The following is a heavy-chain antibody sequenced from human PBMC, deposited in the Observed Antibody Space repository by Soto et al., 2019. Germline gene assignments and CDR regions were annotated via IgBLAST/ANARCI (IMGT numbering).Heavy chain of an antibody. D-gene: IGHD6-13*01. Sequence: PGGSLRLSCAASGFTFSSYGMHWARLAPRKGLERVAVIWYDGSNKYYADSVKGRFTISRDNSKTTLSLQMNSLRAEDTAVHYCAGDSYSSSGYSYYYYGMDVWGQGTTITV. J-gene: IGHJ6*02. CDR1: GFTFSSYG. V-gene: IGHV3-33*01. CDR3: AGDSYSSSGYSYYYYGMDV. CDR2: IWYDGSNK.